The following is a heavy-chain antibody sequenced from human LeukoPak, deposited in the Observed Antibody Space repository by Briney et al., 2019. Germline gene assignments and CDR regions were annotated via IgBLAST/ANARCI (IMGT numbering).Heavy chain of an antibody. V-gene: IGHV3-30-3*01. CDR1: GFTFSSYA. CDR3: ARDPNEDCSSTSCYTPPLYYYGMDV. D-gene: IGHD2-2*02. Sequence: PGGSLRLSCAASGFTFSSYAMHWVRQAPGKGLEWVAVISYDGSNKYYADSVKGRFTISRDNSKNTLYLQMNSLSAEDTAVYYCARDPNEDCSSTSCYTPPLYYYGMDVWGQGTTVTVSS. CDR2: ISYDGSNK. J-gene: IGHJ6*02.